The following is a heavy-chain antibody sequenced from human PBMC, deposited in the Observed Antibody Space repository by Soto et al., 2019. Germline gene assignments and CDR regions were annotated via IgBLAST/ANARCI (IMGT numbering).Heavy chain of an antibody. V-gene: IGHV3-21*01. CDR2: ISGSSGFM. Sequence: EVQLVESGGGLVKPAGSLRLSCAASGFTFSGYTMNWVRQAPGKGLEWVSSISGSSGFMYYTDSVKGRFTISRNNARTGLYLQMNGLRAGDTAVYSCARHGKPMVGECYLDFWGQGDLVTVSS. CDR1: GFTFSGYT. D-gene: IGHD3-10*02. J-gene: IGHJ4*02. CDR3: ARHGKPMVGECYLDF.